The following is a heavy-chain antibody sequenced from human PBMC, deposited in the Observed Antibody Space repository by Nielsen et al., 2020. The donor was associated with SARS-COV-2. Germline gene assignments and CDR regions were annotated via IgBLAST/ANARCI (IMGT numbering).Heavy chain of an antibody. CDR3: ARAVPAAIYYYYYMDV. CDR2: IDPSDSYT. CDR1: GYSFTSYW. Sequence: GESLKISCKGSGYSFTSYWISWVRQMPGKGLEWMGRIDPSDSYTNYSPSFQGHVTISADKSISTAYLQWSSLKASDTAMYYCARAVPAAIYYYYYMDVWGKGTTVTVSS. D-gene: IGHD2-2*01. J-gene: IGHJ6*03. V-gene: IGHV5-10-1*01.